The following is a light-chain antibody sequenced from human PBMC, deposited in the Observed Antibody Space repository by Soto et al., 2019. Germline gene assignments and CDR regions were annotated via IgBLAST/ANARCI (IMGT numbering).Light chain of an antibody. Sequence: EIVFTQSPCTLSLTPVERATLSCMASQSVSVNSLAWYQQKGGQAPRLLIYATSTRATGVPDRFSGTGSGTDFALTISRLEPEDFAVYYCQQYGSSPRKFGQGTKVDIK. J-gene: IGKJ1*01. CDR3: QQYGSSPRK. CDR2: ATS. CDR1: QSVSVNS. V-gene: IGKV3-20*01.